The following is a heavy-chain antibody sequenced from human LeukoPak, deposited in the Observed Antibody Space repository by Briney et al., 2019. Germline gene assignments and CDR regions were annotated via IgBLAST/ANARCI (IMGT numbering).Heavy chain of an antibody. CDR3: AQRGGEYSSSKNMDV. D-gene: IGHD6-6*01. J-gene: IGHJ6*03. CDR2: IKPNSGGT. V-gene: IGHV1-2*02. CDR1: GYTCTGYY. Sequence: ASVKVSCKASGYTCTGYYMHWVRQAPGQGLEWMGWIKPNSGGTNYAQKFQGRVTMTRDTSISTAYMELSRLRSDDTAVYYCAQRGGEYSSSKNMDVWGKGTTVTVSS.